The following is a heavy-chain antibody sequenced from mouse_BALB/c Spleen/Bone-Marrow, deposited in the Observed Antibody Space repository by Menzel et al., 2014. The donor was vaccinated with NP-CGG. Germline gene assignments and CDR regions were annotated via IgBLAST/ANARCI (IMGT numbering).Heavy chain of an antibody. J-gene: IGHJ1*01. CDR2: INPSNGRT. D-gene: IGHD1-1*01. Sequence: QVQLQQSGAELVKPGASVKLSCKASGYTFTSYWMHWVKQRPGQGLEWIGEINPSNGRTNYNEKFKSKATLTVDKSSSTAYMQLSSLTSEDSAVYYCARWNYYGSLYWYFDVWGAGTTVTVSP. CDR1: GYTFTSYW. V-gene: IGHV1S81*02. CDR3: ARWNYYGSLYWYFDV.